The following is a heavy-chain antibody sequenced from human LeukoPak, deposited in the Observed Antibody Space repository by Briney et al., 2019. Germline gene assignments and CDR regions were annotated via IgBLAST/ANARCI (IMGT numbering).Heavy chain of an antibody. D-gene: IGHD2-15*01. CDR3: ARVLRYCSGGNCYSGGLGYMDV. V-gene: IGHV3-11*01. CDR2: ISRSGSTK. CDR1: GFTFSDYN. J-gene: IGHJ6*03. Sequence: GGSLRLSCAASGFTFSDYNMRWIRQAPGKGLEWVSSISRSGSTKYYADSVKGRFTISRDNAKNSLFLQMNSLRAEDTAVYYCARVLRYCSGGNCYSGGLGYMDVWGKGTTVTMSS.